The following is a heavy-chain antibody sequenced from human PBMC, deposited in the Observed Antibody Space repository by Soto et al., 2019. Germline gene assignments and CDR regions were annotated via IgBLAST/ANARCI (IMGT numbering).Heavy chain of an antibody. CDR1: GSSISCGGYY. CDR2: IYYSGST. J-gene: IGHJ4*02. CDR3: ARGYYDILTGSKYFDY. V-gene: IGHV4-31*03. Sequence: PSETLSLSCTVSGSSISCGGYYWSWIRQHPGKGLEWIGYIYYSGSTYYNPSLKSRVTISVDTSKNQFSLKLSSVTAADTAVYYCARGYYDILTGSKYFDYWGQGTLVTVSS. D-gene: IGHD3-9*01.